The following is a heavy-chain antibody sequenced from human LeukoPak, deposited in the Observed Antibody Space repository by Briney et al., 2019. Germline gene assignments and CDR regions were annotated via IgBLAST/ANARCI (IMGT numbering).Heavy chain of an antibody. CDR1: VGIFSSYA. J-gene: IGHJ5*02. D-gene: IGHD2-15*01. CDR3: ARDSRGGSCYDR. V-gene: IGHV1-69*04. Sequence: ASVKVSCKASVGIFSSYAISWVRQAPGQGLEWMGRIIPILGIANYAQKFQGRVTITADKSTSTAYMELSSLRSEDTAVYYCARDSRGGSCYDRWGQGTLVTVSS. CDR2: IIPILGIA.